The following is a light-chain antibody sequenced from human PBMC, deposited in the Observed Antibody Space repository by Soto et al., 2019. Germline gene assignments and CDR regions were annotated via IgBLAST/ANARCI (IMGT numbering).Light chain of an antibody. V-gene: IGLV2-8*01. CDR2: EVS. CDR1: SXDVGSYDY. J-gene: IGLJ1*01. Sequence: HSALIQPPSVSGSPGPKLTISCTGTSXDVGSYDYVSWYQQHPGTVPKPIIYEVSQRPSGVPDRFSGSKSGNTASLTVSGLQTEDEADYYCSAYAGSNNFVLGSGTKVTVL. CDR3: SAYAGSNNFV.